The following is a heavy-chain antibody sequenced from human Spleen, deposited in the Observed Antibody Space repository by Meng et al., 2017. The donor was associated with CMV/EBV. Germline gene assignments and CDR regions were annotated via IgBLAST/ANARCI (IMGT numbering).Heavy chain of an antibody. V-gene: IGHV3-30*02. Sequence: GGSLRLSCAASGFTFSSYFMHWVRQAPGKGLEWVAFIRYDGSDKFFADSVKGRFTISRDNSKNTLYLQMNSLRADDTAVYYCAKILAATPVSYFDSWGQGTLVTVSS. CDR3: AKILAATPVSYFDS. D-gene: IGHD6-6*01. CDR1: GFTFSSYF. J-gene: IGHJ4*02. CDR2: IRYDGSDK.